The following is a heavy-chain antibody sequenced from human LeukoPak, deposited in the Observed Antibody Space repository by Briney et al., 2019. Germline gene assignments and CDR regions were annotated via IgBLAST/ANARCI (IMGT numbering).Heavy chain of an antibody. J-gene: IGHJ4*02. CDR1: GFTFDDFA. Sequence: GGSLRLSCAASGFTFDDFAMHWVRQAPGKGLEWVSLISWDGGSTYYADSVKGRFTLSRDNSKNSLYLQMNSLRTEDTALYYCAKESRDGYIGFDYWGQGTLVTVSS. D-gene: IGHD5-24*01. V-gene: IGHV3-43D*03. CDR2: ISWDGGST. CDR3: AKESRDGYIGFDY.